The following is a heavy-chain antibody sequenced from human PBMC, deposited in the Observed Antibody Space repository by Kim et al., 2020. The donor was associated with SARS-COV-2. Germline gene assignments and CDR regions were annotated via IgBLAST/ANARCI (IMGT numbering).Heavy chain of an antibody. CDR2: IYYSGST. Sequence: SETLSLTCTVSGGSISSSSYYWGWIRQPPGKGLEWIGSIYYSGSTYSNPSLKSRVTISVDTSKNLFSLKLSSVTAAATAVYYCARDFLGSVGLVRKAFDIWGQGTMVTVSA. D-gene: IGHD6-19*01. V-gene: IGHV4-39*07. J-gene: IGHJ3*02. CDR1: GGSISSSSYY. CDR3: ARDFLGSVGLVRKAFDI.